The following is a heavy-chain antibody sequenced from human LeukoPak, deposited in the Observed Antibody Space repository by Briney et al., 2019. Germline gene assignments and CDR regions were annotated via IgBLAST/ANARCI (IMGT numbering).Heavy chain of an antibody. CDR1: GGSLSGYY. J-gene: IGHJ5*02. CDR3: ARRDYYGSGFEFDP. Sequence: ASETLSLTCAVYGGSLSGYYWSWIRQPPGKGLEWIGEINHSGSTNYNPSLKSRVTISVDTSKNQFSLKLSSVTAADTAVHYCARRDYYGSGFEFDPWGQGTLVTVSS. CDR2: INHSGST. D-gene: IGHD3-10*01. V-gene: IGHV4-34*01.